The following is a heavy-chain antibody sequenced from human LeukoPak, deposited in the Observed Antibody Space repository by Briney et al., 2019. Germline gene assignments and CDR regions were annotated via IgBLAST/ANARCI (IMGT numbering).Heavy chain of an antibody. CDR2: ISAYNGNT. D-gene: IGHD3-10*01. CDR1: GYTFTSYG. J-gene: IGHJ4*02. Sequence: ASVKVSCKASGYTFTSYGISWVRQAPGQGLEWMGWISAYNGNTNYAQKLQGRVTMTTDTSTSTAYMELRSLRSDDTAVYYCARDSPVQSGRRRTMFREPFDYWGQGTLVTVSS. CDR3: ARDSPVQSGRRRTMFREPFDY. V-gene: IGHV1-18*01.